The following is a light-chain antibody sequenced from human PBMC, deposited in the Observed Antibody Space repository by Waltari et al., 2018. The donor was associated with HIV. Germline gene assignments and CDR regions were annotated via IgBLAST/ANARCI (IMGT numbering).Light chain of an antibody. Sequence: DVVVTQSPDSLAVSLGETATLNCKSSQTLLYNSNNKTYLAWYQQNRGQRPRLLIYWASTRQSGVPERFSGSGSGTDFTLTINRLQAEDVAVYYCQQYYHVPYTFGQGTKLEFK. CDR1: QTLLYNSNNKTY. CDR2: WAS. J-gene: IGKJ2*01. V-gene: IGKV4-1*01. CDR3: QQYYHVPYT.